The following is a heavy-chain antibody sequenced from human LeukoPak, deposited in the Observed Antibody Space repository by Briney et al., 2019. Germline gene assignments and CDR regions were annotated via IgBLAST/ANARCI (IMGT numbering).Heavy chain of an antibody. CDR2: IYYSGNT. J-gene: IGHJ4*02. V-gene: IGHV4-39*01. CDR1: GVFISSSNSY. Sequence: PSETLSLTCTVSGVFISSSNSYWGWIRQPPGKGLEWIGSIYYSGNTYYNASLKSQVSISIDTSKNQFSLRLTSVTAADTAVYYCARGRYYFDYWGQGTLVTVSS. D-gene: IGHD1-26*01. CDR3: ARGRYYFDY.